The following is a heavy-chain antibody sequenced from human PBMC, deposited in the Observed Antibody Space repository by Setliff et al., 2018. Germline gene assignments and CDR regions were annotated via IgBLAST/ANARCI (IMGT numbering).Heavy chain of an antibody. CDR3: ASRTVTAFDS. CDR2: AYYSGST. Sequence: PSETLYLTCTVSGGSVSTYSWNWIRRPPGKGLEWSGFAYYSGSTNYHPLLESRVSISVATYKSQFSLKLDSVTDADTAVYYCASRTVTAFDSWGQGILVTVSS. J-gene: IGHJ4*02. CDR1: GGSVSTYS. V-gene: IGHV4-59*08. D-gene: IGHD4-17*01.